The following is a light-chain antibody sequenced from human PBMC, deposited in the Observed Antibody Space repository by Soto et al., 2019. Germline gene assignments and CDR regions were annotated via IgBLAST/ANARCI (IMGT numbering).Light chain of an antibody. CDR2: SAS. CDR1: QDISSW. J-gene: IGKJ5*01. Sequence: DIRMTQSPSSVSASVGDRVTITCRASQDISSWLAWYQQKPGEAPKLLIYSASSLQSGVPSRFSGSGSATDFTRTISSLPTEDFATDYGQHYNSFPCNFGRGTRLEIK. CDR3: QHYNSFPCN. V-gene: IGKV1-12*01.